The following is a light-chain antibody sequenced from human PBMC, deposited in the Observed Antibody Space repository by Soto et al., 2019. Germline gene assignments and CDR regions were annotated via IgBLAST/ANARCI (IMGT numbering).Light chain of an antibody. CDR1: QGIGND. J-gene: IGKJ1*01. Sequence: DIQMTQSPSSLSASVGDRVTITCRASQGIGNDLGWYQQKPGKAPKRLIYAASSLQSGVPSRFSGSGSGTEFTLTVSCLQPEDFAAYYCLQHNSYPRTFGQGTKVEI. CDR3: LQHNSYPRT. CDR2: AAS. V-gene: IGKV1-17*01.